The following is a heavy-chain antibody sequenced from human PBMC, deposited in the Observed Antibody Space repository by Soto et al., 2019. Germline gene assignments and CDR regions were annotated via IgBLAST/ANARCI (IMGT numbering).Heavy chain of an antibody. Sequence: GGAPRLSCAASGFTFSSYCMHWVRPAPGKGLEWVAVISYDGSNKYYADSVKGRFTISRDNSKNTLYLQMNSLRAEDTAVYYCAKAYDYIWGRPIDAFDIWGQGTMVTVSS. J-gene: IGHJ3*02. CDR3: AKAYDYIWGRPIDAFDI. V-gene: IGHV3-30*18. CDR1: GFTFSSYC. D-gene: IGHD3-16*01. CDR2: ISYDGSNK.